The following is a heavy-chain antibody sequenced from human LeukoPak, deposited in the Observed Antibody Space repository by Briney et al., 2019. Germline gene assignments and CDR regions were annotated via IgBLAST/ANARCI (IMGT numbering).Heavy chain of an antibody. CDR1: GFTFDDYA. J-gene: IGHJ5*02. Sequence: GGSLRLSCAASGFTFDDYAMHWVRQAPGKGLEWVSLISGDGGSAYYADSVKGRFTISRDNSKNSLYLQMNSLRTEDTALYYCAKDTHYGSGSYYYSWFDPWGQGTLVTVSS. V-gene: IGHV3-43*02. CDR2: ISGDGGSA. D-gene: IGHD3-10*01. CDR3: AKDTHYGSGSYYYSWFDP.